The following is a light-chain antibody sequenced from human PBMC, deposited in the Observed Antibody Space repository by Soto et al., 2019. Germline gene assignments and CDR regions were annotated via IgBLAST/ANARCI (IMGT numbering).Light chain of an antibody. J-gene: IGKJ2*01. CDR1: QSVLYSSNNKNY. Sequence: DIVMTQSPDSLAVSLGERATINCKSSQSVLYSSNNKNYLAWYQQKPGQAPKLLIYWASTRESGVPDRFSGSGSGTHFILTIGSLQAEDVAVYYCQQYYSTPQTFGQGTKLEIK. CDR2: WAS. CDR3: QQYYSTPQT. V-gene: IGKV4-1*01.